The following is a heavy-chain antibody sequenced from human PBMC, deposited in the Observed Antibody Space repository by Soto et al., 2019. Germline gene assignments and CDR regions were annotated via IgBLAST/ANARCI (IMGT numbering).Heavy chain of an antibody. CDR3: AREYIVGATTAFDY. CDR2: ISSSSSYI. J-gene: IGHJ4*02. CDR1: GFTFSSYS. D-gene: IGHD1-26*01. V-gene: IGHV3-21*01. Sequence: GGSLRLSCAASGFTFSSYSMNWVRQAPGKGLEWVSSISSSSSYIYYADSVKGRFTISRDNAKNSLYLQMNSLRAEDTAVYYCAREYIVGATTAFDYWGQGTLVTVSS.